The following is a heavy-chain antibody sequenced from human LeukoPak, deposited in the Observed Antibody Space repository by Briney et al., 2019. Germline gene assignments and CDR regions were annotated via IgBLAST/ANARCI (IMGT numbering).Heavy chain of an antibody. CDR1: GFTFSSYA. Sequence: GGSLRLSCAASGFTFSSYAMSWVRQAPGKGLEWVSAISGSGGSTYYADSVKGRFTISRDNSKNTLYLQVNSLRAEDTAVYYCARMNYVSSGWGAPFDYWGQGTLVTVSS. V-gene: IGHV3-23*01. CDR2: ISGSGGST. J-gene: IGHJ4*02. CDR3: ARMNYVSSGWGAPFDY. D-gene: IGHD1-7*01.